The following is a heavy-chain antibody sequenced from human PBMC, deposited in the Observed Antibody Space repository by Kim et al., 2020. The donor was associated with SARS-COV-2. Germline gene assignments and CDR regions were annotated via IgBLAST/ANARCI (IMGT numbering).Heavy chain of an antibody. CDR3: AREAITMVRGEEYYYGMDV. CDR2: IYTSGST. J-gene: IGHJ6*02. V-gene: IGHV4-61*02. D-gene: IGHD3-10*01. Sequence: SETLSLTCTVSGGSISSGSYYWSWIRQPAGKGLEWIGRIYTSGSTNYNPSLKSRVTISVDTSKNQFSLKLSSVTAADTAVYYCAREAITMVRGEEYYYGMDVWGQGTTVTVSS. CDR1: GGSISSGSYY.